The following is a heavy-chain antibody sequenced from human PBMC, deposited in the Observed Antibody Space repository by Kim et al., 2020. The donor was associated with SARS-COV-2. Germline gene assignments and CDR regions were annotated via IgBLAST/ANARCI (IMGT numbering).Heavy chain of an antibody. D-gene: IGHD6-13*01. J-gene: IGHJ4*02. V-gene: IGHV3-23*01. Sequence: KGRFTIYSDNSKHTLYLQMNSLRPEDTAVYYCAKATIPPFYSRERYYFDYWGQGTLVTVSS. CDR3: AKATIPPFYSRERYYFDY.